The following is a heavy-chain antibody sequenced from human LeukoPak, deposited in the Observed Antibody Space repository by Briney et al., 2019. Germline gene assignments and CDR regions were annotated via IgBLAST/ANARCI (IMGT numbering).Heavy chain of an antibody. CDR2: ISSSSSTI. J-gene: IGHJ6*02. CDR3: ARDQGRVTIFGLVIPHEDAYGMDV. D-gene: IGHD3-3*01. V-gene: IGHV3-48*02. Sequence: GGSLRLSCAAAGFTFSSYSMNWVRQAPGKGLEWVSYISSSSSTIYYADSVKGRFTISRDNAKNSLYLQMNSLRDEDTAVYYCARDQGRVTIFGLVIPHEDAYGMDVWGQGTTVTVSS. CDR1: GFTFSSYS.